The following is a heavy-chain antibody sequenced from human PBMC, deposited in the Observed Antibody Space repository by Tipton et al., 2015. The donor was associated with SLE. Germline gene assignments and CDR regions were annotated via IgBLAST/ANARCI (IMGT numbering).Heavy chain of an antibody. J-gene: IGHJ6*03. Sequence: LRLSCTVSGGSISSSSYSWGWIRQPPGKGLEWIGSIYYSGSTYYNPSLKSRVTISVDTSKNQFSLKLSSVTAADTAVYYCARPDNYMDVWGKGTTVTVSS. D-gene: IGHD3-9*01. CDR3: ARPDNYMDV. V-gene: IGHV4-39*07. CDR2: IYYSGST. CDR1: GGSISSSSYS.